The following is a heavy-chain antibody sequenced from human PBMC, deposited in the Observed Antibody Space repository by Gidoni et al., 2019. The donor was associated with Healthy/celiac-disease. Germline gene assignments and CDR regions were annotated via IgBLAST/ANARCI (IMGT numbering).Heavy chain of an antibody. CDR3: ARDGFRGIVVVTLFPMDV. CDR1: GYTFTSYA. CDR2: INAGNGNT. J-gene: IGHJ6*02. D-gene: IGHD2-21*02. Sequence: QVQLVQSGAEVKKPGASVKVSCKASGYTFTSYAMHWVRQAPGQRREWMGWINAGNGNTKYSQKFQGRVTITRDTSASTAYMELSSLRSEDTAVYYCARDGFRGIVVVTLFPMDVWGQGTTVTVSS. V-gene: IGHV1-3*01.